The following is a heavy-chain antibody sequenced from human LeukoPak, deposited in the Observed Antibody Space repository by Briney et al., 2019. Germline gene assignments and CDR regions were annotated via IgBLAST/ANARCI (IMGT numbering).Heavy chain of an antibody. Sequence: SETLSLTRTVSGGSISSHYWSWIRQPPGKGLEWIGYIYYSGSTNYNPSLKSRVTISVDTSKNQFSLKLSSVTAADTAVYYCARMYSGYDSVFDYWGQGTLVTVSS. V-gene: IGHV4-59*11. CDR3: ARMYSGYDSVFDY. D-gene: IGHD5-12*01. J-gene: IGHJ4*02. CDR2: IYYSGST. CDR1: GGSISSHY.